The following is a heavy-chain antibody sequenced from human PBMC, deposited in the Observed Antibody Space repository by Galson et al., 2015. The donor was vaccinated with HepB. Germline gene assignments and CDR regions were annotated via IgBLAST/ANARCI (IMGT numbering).Heavy chain of an antibody. CDR3: ARDQGQFYYLDNGVEVRLPTAAAFDV. J-gene: IGHJ3*01. V-gene: IGHV4-30-2*01. CDR2: IYYIGAT. Sequence: TLSLTCAVSGGSFSSSTYTWNWIRQPPGKGLEWIGYIYYIGATDYNPSLKSRVTLSVDRSKNLFSLQLTSVTAADTAVYYCARDQGQFYYLDNGVEVRLPTAAAFDVWGQGTMVTVSS. CDR1: GGSFSSSTYT. D-gene: IGHD4/OR15-4a*01.